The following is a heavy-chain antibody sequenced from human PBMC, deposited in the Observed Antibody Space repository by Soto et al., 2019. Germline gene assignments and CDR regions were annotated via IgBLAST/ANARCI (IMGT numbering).Heavy chain of an antibody. V-gene: IGHV3-21*01. CDR1: GFTFSSYS. CDR3: ARVSLLEWLPYYYYMDV. Sequence: EVQLVESGGGLVKPGGSLRLSCAASGFTFSSYSMNWVRQAPGKGLEWVSSISSSSSYIYYADSVKGRFTISRDNAKNSLYLQMNSLRAEDTAVYYCARVSLLEWLPYYYYMDVWGKGTTVTVSS. J-gene: IGHJ6*03. CDR2: ISSSSSYI. D-gene: IGHD3-3*01.